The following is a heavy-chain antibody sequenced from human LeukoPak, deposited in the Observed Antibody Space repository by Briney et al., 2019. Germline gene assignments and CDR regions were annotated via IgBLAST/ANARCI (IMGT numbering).Heavy chain of an antibody. D-gene: IGHD3-16*01. CDR1: GYTFTSYG. V-gene: IGHV1-18*04. CDR3: ARGGRLGELFSPDY. CDR2: ISTYNGNT. J-gene: IGHJ4*02. Sequence: VASVKVSCKASGYTFTSYGITWVRQAPGQGLEWMGWISTYNGNTNYAQNLQGRVTVTTDTSTSTAYMELRSLRSDDTAVYYCARGGRLGELFSPDYWGQGTLVTVSS.